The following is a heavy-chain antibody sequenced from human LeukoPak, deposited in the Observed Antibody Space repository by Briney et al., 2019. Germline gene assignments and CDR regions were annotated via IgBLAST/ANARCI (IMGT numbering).Heavy chain of an antibody. V-gene: IGHV3-15*07. D-gene: IGHD6-19*01. J-gene: IGHJ4*02. CDR2: IKNEAYGGTT. Sequence: KPGGSLRLSCAASGFTISNAWMNWVRQAPGKGLEWVGRIKNEAYGGTTDYAAPVKGRFSISRDDFENTMYLQMNSLKIDDTAVYYCTAVASLWRVDYWGQGVLVTVSS. CDR1: GFTISNAW. CDR3: TAVASLWRVDY.